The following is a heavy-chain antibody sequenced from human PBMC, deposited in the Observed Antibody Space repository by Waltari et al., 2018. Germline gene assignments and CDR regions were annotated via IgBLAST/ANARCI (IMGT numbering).Heavy chain of an antibody. Sequence: SYSMNWVRQAPGKGLECVSYISSSSSTIYYADSVKGRFTISRDNAKNSLYLQMNSLRDEDTAVYYCASGYTYGFDYWGQGTLVTVSS. D-gene: IGHD5-18*01. CDR3: ASGYTYGFDY. CDR1: SYS. J-gene: IGHJ4*02. CDR2: ISSSSSTI. V-gene: IGHV3-48*02.